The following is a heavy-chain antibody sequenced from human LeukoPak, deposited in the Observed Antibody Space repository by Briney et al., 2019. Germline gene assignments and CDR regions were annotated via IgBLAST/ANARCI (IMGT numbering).Heavy chain of an antibody. V-gene: IGHV4-59*08. Sequence: PSETLSLTCTVSGGSISSFYWAWIRQPPGKGLEWIGYIYYTGSTNYNPSLKSRVTISVDTSRTHFSLKLSSVIAADTAVYYCARHPGGRQNWFDPWGQGTLVTVSP. D-gene: IGHD3-16*01. J-gene: IGHJ5*02. CDR2: IYYTGST. CDR1: GGSISSFY. CDR3: ARHPGGRQNWFDP.